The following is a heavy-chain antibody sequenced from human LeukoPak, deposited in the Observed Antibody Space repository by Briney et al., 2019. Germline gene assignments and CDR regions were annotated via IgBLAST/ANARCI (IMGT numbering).Heavy chain of an antibody. D-gene: IGHD6-6*01. Sequence: PSETLSLTCTVSGGSISSNNYCWGWIRQSPGKGLEWIGSMYYSGSTYYNPSLQSRVTISVDTSKNQFSLRLGSVTAADTAVYYCASPAILAARPDWYFNLWGRGTLVTVSS. V-gene: IGHV4-39*01. CDR3: ASPAILAARPDWYFNL. J-gene: IGHJ2*01. CDR1: GGSISSNNYC. CDR2: MYYSGST.